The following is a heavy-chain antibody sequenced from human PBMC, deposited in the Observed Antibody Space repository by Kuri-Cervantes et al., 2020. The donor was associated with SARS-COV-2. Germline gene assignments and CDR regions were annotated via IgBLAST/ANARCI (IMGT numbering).Heavy chain of an antibody. CDR3: ARDILSFLGTHYFDY. CDR2: IKQDGSEK. V-gene: IGHV3-7*01. CDR1: GFTFSSYW. J-gene: IGHJ4*02. D-gene: IGHD3-16*02. Sequence: GESLKISCAASGFTFSSYWMSWVRQAPGKGLEWVANIKQDGSEKYYVDSVKGRFTISRDNAKNSLYLQMNSLRAEDTAVYYCARDILSFLGTHYFDYRGQGTLVTVSS.